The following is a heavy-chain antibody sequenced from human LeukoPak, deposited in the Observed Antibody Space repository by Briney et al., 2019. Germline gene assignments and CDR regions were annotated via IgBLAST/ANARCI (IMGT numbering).Heavy chain of an antibody. Sequence: GALRLSCAASGFSFSTSPMSWVRQPPGKGLEWVSAMNNGPGATFYRDSMRGRFTISRDDSKSTLYLQMNSLRAEDTGTYCAKTHYDLLDVWGQGTTVTVSS. CDR2: MNNGPGAT. V-gene: IGHV3-23*01. D-gene: IGHD5-12*01. J-gene: IGHJ6*02. CDR1: GFSFSTSP. CDR3: AKTHYDLLDV.